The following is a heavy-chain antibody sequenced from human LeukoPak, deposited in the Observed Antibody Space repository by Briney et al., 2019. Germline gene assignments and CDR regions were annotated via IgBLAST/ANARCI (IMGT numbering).Heavy chain of an antibody. Sequence: GGSLRLSCAASGFTFSSYSMNWVRQAPGKGLEWVSYISSSSSAIYYADSVKGRFTISRDNAKNSLYLQMNSLRAEDTAMYYCGRDPWVATPDQEVDYWGQGTLVTVSS. V-gene: IGHV3-48*04. CDR2: ISSSSSAI. CDR1: GFTFSSYS. D-gene: IGHD4-23*01. J-gene: IGHJ4*02. CDR3: GRDPWVATPDQEVDY.